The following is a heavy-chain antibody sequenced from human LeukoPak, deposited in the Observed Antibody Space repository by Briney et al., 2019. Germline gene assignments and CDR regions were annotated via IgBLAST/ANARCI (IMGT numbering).Heavy chain of an antibody. CDR3: ARESGADPYYFDY. Sequence: GGSLKLSCAVSGFTVSSNYISWVRQAPGRGLEWLSVLYTDGRTYYADSVKGRFTISRHNSKNTVYLQMNGLRPEDTAVYYCARESGADPYYFDYWGQGTLVTVSS. D-gene: IGHD3-10*01. CDR1: GFTVSSNY. J-gene: IGHJ4*02. CDR2: LYTDGRT. V-gene: IGHV3-53*04.